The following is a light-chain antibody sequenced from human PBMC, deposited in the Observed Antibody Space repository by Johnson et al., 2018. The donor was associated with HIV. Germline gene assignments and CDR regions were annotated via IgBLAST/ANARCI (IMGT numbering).Light chain of an antibody. Sequence: QPVLTQPPSVSAAPGQKVTISCSGSSSNIGNNYVSWYQQLPGTAPKLLIYDNNKRPSGIPDRFSGSKSGTSATLGITGLQTGDEADYYCGTWDSSLSAGGGFGTGTKVTVL. CDR2: DNN. CDR3: GTWDSSLSAGGG. CDR1: SSNIGNNY. V-gene: IGLV1-51*01. J-gene: IGLJ1*01.